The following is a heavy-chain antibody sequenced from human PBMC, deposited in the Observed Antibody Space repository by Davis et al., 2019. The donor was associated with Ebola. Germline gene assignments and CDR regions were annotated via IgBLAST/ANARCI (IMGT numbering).Heavy chain of an antibody. D-gene: IGHD3-9*01. CDR2: IYPHDSQT. Sequence: GESLKISCEGSGYNLTTYWIAWVRQTPGKGVEWMAMIYPHDSQTKYNPSFQGLITVSVDRSIPTAYLQWNSLKASDTAMYFCAGGMMGFSFDHWGQGTPVTVSS. J-gene: IGHJ4*02. CDR1: GYNLTTYW. V-gene: IGHV5-51*01. CDR3: AGGMMGFSFDH.